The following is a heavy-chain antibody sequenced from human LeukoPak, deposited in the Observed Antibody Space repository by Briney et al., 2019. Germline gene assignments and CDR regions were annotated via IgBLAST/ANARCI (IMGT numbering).Heavy chain of an antibody. CDR2: IYYSGST. CDR1: GGSISSYY. Sequence: SETLSLTCTVSGGSISSYYWSWIRQPPGKGLEWIGYIYYSGSTNYNPSLKSRVTISVDTSKTQFSLKLSSVTAADAAVYYCARAVYCSSTGCPPRYYYYYYMDVWGKGTTVTVSS. J-gene: IGHJ6*03. CDR3: ARAVYCSSTGCPPRYYYYYYMDV. D-gene: IGHD2-2*01. V-gene: IGHV4-59*01.